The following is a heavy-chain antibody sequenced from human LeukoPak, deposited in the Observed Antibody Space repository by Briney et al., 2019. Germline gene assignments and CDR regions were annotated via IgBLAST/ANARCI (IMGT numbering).Heavy chain of an antibody. CDR2: IYHSGST. V-gene: IGHV4-4*02. CDR3: ARDGTGSGSYYNWLDP. CDR1: GGSISSSNW. Sequence: SGTLSLTCAVSGGSISSSNWWSWVRQPPGKGLEWIGEIYHSGSTNYNPSLKSRVTISVDKSKNQFSLKLSSVTAADTAVYYCARDGTGSGSYYNWLDPWGQGTLVTVSS. J-gene: IGHJ5*02. D-gene: IGHD3-10*01.